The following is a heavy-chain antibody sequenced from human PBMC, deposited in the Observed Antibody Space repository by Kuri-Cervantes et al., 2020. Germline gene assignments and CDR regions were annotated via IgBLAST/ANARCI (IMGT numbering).Heavy chain of an antibody. Sequence: GESLKISCAASGFTFSSYAMHWVRQAPGKGLEWVAVISYDGSNKYYTDSVKGRFTISRDNSKNTLYLQMNSLRAEDTALYYCARGPSKGWGSYYNPHYYYGMDVWGQGTTVTVSS. D-gene: IGHD3-10*01. CDR3: ARGPSKGWGSYYNPHYYYGMDV. V-gene: IGHV3-30-3*01. CDR2: ISYDGSNK. CDR1: GFTFSSYA. J-gene: IGHJ6*02.